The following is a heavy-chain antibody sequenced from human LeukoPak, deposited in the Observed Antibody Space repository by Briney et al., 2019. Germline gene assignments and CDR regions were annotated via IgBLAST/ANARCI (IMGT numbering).Heavy chain of an antibody. D-gene: IGHD1-26*01. J-gene: IGHJ4*02. CDR3: ARDLSRSVGPTSPVGY. CDR1: GFTFSSYG. CDR2: IRYDGSNK. Sequence: GGFLRLSCAASGFTFSSYGMHWVRQAPGKGLEWVAFIRYDGSNKYYADSVKGRFTISRDNSKNTLYLQMNSLRAEDTAVYYCARDLSRSVGPTSPVGYWGQGTLVTVSS. V-gene: IGHV3-30*02.